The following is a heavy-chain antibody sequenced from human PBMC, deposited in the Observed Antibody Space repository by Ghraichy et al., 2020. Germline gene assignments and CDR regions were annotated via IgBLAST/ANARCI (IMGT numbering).Heavy chain of an antibody. D-gene: IGHD3-22*01. CDR3: VRGQERSSGYDHYFDY. Sequence: GGSLRLSCALSGFTFSNYWMSWVRQAAGKGLEWVSKISQDGSEKAHVDSVKGRFTISRNNSKNSLFLQMNSLRVEDTAVYYCVRGQERSSGYDHYFDYGGQGTLVTVSS. CDR2: ISQDGSEK. CDR1: GFTFSNYW. V-gene: IGHV3-7*01. J-gene: IGHJ4*02.